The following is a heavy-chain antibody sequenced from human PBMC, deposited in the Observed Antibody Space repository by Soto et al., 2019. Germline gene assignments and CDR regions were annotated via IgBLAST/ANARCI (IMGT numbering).Heavy chain of an antibody. D-gene: IGHD3-22*01. Sequence: GGSLRLSCAASGFTFSSYGMHWVRQAPGKGLEWVEVISYDGSNKYYADSVKGRFTISRDNSKNTLYLQMNSLRAEDTSVYYCAKGEDYYDSSGYYYVPIDYWGQGTLVTVSS. V-gene: IGHV3-30*18. CDR1: GFTFSSYG. CDR3: AKGEDYYDSSGYYYVPIDY. J-gene: IGHJ4*02. CDR2: ISYDGSNK.